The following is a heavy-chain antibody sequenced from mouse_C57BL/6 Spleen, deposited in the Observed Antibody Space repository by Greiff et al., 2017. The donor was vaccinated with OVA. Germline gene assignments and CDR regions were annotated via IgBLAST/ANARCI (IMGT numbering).Heavy chain of an antibody. CDR1: GYTFTSYW. J-gene: IGHJ2*01. Sequence: QVQLQQPGAELVMPGASVKLSCKASGYTFTSYWMHWVKQRPGQGLEWIGEIDPSDSYTNYNQKFKGKSTLTVDKSSSTAYMQLSSLTSEDSAVYYCARYYGGRGGYFDYWGQGTTLTVSS. V-gene: IGHV1-69*01. CDR2: IDPSDSYT. CDR3: ARYYGGRGGYFDY. D-gene: IGHD1-2*01.